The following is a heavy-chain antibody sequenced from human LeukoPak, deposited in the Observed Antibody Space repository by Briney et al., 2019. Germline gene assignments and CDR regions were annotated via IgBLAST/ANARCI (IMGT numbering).Heavy chain of an antibody. CDR3: AREGGGWYHLQGYFHYMDV. V-gene: IGHV4-4*07. Sequence: PSETLSLTCAVYGGSFSGYYWSWIRQPAGKGLEWIGRISTSGSTDYSSSLKSRVTISVDTSKNQFSLKLSSVTAADTAVYYCAREGGGWYHLQGYFHYMDVWGKGTTVTISS. CDR2: ISTSGST. CDR1: GGSFSGYY. D-gene: IGHD6-19*01. J-gene: IGHJ6*03.